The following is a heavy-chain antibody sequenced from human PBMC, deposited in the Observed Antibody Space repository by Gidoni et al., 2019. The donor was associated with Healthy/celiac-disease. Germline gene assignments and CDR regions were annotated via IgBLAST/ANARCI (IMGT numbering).Heavy chain of an antibody. CDR1: GFTFDDYA. J-gene: IGHJ4*02. CDR2: ISVNSGSI. D-gene: IGHD6-19*01. CDR3: AKDRGEGAAVAGSTYFDY. Sequence: EVPLVESGGGLVQPGRSLRLSCAPSGFTFDDYAMPWGRQAPGKGLEWVSVISVNSGSIGYADSVKGRFTISRDNAKNSLYLQMNSLRAEDTALYYFAKDRGEGAAVAGSTYFDYWGQGTLVTVSS. V-gene: IGHV3-9*01.